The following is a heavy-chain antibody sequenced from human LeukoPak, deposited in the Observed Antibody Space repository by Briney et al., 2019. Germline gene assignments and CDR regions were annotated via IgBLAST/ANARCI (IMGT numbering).Heavy chain of an antibody. CDR3: ATWSYTSVFHRLDY. CDR2: VYASGTS. CDR1: GGSISSYY. J-gene: IGHJ4*02. V-gene: IGHV4-4*07. D-gene: IGHD6-25*01. Sequence: SETLSLTCTVSGGSISSYYWSWIRQPAGKGLEWIGRVYASGTSDYNPSRKSRVTMSVDTSKNQFSLKLISVTAADTAVYYCATWSYTSVFHRLDYWGQGILVTVSS.